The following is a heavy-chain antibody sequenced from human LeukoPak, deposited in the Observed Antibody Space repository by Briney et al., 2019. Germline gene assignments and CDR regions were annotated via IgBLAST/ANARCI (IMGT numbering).Heavy chain of an antibody. J-gene: IGHJ4*02. Sequence: ASVKVSCKASGYTFTSYYMHWVRQAPGQGLEWMGLINPTGGSTGYAQKFQGRVTITRNTSISTAYMELSSLRSEDTAVYYCARAPSPHSTGWYEMFDYWGQGTLVTVSS. D-gene: IGHD6-19*01. V-gene: IGHV1-46*01. CDR3: ARAPSPHSTGWYEMFDY. CDR1: GYTFTSYY. CDR2: INPTGGST.